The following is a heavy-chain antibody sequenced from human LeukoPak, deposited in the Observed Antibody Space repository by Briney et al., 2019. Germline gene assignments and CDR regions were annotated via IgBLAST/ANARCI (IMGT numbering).Heavy chain of an antibody. CDR2: IDADGAAT. CDR1: GFTFTSYA. V-gene: IGHV3-23*01. Sequence: GGSLRLSCAASGFTFTSYAMTWVRHSPGKGLEWVSSIDADGAATFYADSVKGRFSISRDNAKNTVGLQMHSLTAEDSAVYYCAKDQSYYNWFDPRGQGALVTVSS. CDR3: AKDQSYYNWFDP. D-gene: IGHD3-10*01. J-gene: IGHJ5*02.